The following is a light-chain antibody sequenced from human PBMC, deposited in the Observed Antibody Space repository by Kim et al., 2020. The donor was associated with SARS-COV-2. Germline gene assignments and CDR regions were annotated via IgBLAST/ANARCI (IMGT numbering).Light chain of an antibody. J-gene: IGLJ1*01. Sequence: SSELTQDPAVSVALGQTVTITCQGDSLSDYYASWYQVKPGQVPVLVIYGQDYRASGIPDRFSGSTSGNTASLTITWAQAGDEADYYCNSRDRSGDHYVFG. CDR1: SLSDYY. CDR2: GQD. CDR3: NSRDRSGDHYV. V-gene: IGLV3-19*01.